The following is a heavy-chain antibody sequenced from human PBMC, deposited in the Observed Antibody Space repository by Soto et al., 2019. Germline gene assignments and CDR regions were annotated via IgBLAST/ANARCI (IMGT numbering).Heavy chain of an antibody. Sequence: QVQLVESGGGVVQPGASLRLSCAASGFMFSGYGMHWIRQAPGKGLEWVAVISHDGSEKYYGDSVKGRCTVSSDNSNNTLFLQIDSLRAEDTAVYYCAKLVGGVKAIGAPGDWLDPWGQGTLVTVSS. CDR3: AKLVGGVKAIGAPGDWLDP. D-gene: IGHD3-3*01. V-gene: IGHV3-30*18. CDR2: ISHDGSEK. CDR1: GFMFSGYG. J-gene: IGHJ5*02.